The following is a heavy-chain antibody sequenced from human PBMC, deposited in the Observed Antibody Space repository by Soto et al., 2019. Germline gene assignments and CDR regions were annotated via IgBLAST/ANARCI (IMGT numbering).Heavy chain of an antibody. CDR2: IYWDDDY. Sequence: QITLKESGPTLVKPTQTLTLTCTFSGFSLSTTGVGVGWIRQPPGKALEWLALIYWDDDYRYSASLKSRLTVTKDTAKNQVVLTMTNMDPVDTATYYCAHKGGRGAGMDVWGQGTTVTVSS. CDR1: GFSLSTTGVG. V-gene: IGHV2-5*02. J-gene: IGHJ6*02. D-gene: IGHD2-15*01. CDR3: AHKGGRGAGMDV.